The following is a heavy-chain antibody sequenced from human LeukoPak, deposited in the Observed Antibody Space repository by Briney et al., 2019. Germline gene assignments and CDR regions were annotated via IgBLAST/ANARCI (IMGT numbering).Heavy chain of an antibody. Sequence: GASVKVSCKASGYTFTGYYMHWVRQAPGQGLEWMGWINPINGATNHAQRFQGRVTMTRDTSSSTAYMELTGLTSDDTAVYSCARGGSTAGGFLVYWGQGTLVTVSS. D-gene: IGHD3-3*01. CDR1: GYTFTGYY. CDR2: INPINGAT. J-gene: IGHJ4*02. V-gene: IGHV1-2*02. CDR3: ARGGSTAGGFLVY.